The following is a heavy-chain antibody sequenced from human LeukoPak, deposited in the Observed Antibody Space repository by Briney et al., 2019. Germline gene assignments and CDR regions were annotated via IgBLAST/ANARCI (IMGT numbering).Heavy chain of an antibody. CDR2: INPNSGGT. D-gene: IGHD3-10*01. V-gene: IGHV1-2*02. CDR1: GYTFTAYY. J-gene: IGHJ6*02. CDR3: ARGGHYYGSGSYYYYYGMDV. Sequence: ASVKVSCKASGYTFTAYYMHWVRQAPGQGLEWMGWINPNSGGTNYAQKFQGRATMTRDTSISTAYMELSRLRSDDTAVYYCARGGHYYGSGSYYYYYGMDVWGQGTTVTVSS.